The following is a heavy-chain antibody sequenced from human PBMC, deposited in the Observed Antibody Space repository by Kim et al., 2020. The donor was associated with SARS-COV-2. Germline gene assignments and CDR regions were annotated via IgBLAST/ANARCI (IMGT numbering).Heavy chain of an antibody. Sequence: GGSLRLSCAASGFTFSDYYMSWIRQAPGKGLEWVSYISSSGSTIYYADSVKGRFTISRDNAKNSLYLQMNSLRAEDTAVYYCARSNTRGPPYYYYGMDVWGQGTTVTVSS. CDR1: GFTFSDYY. V-gene: IGHV3-11*04. CDR2: ISSSGSTI. J-gene: IGHJ6*02. CDR3: ARSNTRGPPYYYYGMDV. D-gene: IGHD2-2*02.